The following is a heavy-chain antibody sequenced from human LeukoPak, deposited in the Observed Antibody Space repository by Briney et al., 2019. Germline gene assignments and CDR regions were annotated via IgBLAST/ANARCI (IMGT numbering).Heavy chain of an antibody. J-gene: IGHJ5*02. V-gene: IGHV4-59*01. Sequence: SETLSLTCSVSGGSISSYYWSWIRQPPGKGLEWIGYIYYSGSTYYNPSLKSRVTISVDTSKNQFSLKLSSVTAADTAVYYCARAMLRGNWFDPWGQGTLVTVSS. CDR1: GGSISSYY. CDR3: ARAMLRGNWFDP. D-gene: IGHD2-15*01. CDR2: IYYSGST.